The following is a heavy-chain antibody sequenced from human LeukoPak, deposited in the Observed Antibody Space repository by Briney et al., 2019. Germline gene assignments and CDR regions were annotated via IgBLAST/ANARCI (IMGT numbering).Heavy chain of an antibody. CDR1: SASITSSPYF. CDR3: ARGTYYYDSSGYGNHDSYYMDV. D-gene: IGHD3-22*01. Sequence: SETLSLTCTVSSASITSSPYFWGWIRQSPGKGLEWIGSISYSGTTYYNPSLKSRVTISVDTSKNQFSLKLSSVTAADTAVYYCARGTYYYDSSGYGNHDSYYMDVWGKGITVTISS. CDR2: ISYSGTT. V-gene: IGHV4-39*01. J-gene: IGHJ6*03.